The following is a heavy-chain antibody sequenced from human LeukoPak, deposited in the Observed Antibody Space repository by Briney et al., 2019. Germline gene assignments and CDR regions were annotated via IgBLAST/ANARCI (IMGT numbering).Heavy chain of an antibody. CDR1: GFTFSNYW. Sequence: GGSLKLSCAASGFTFSNYWMSWVRQAPGKGLEWVANIKQDGSEKNCVDSVKGRFTVSRDNAKNSLYLQMNSLRAEDTAVYYCARDVSWQSLDYWGQGSLVTVSS. D-gene: IGHD6-13*01. CDR2: IKQDGSEK. CDR3: ARDVSWQSLDY. V-gene: IGHV3-7*01. J-gene: IGHJ4*02.